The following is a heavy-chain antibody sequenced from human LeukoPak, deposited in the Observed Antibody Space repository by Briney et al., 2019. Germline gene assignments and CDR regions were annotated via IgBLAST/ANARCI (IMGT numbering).Heavy chain of an antibody. CDR3: ARDLEPYDSSGYHLLYFDY. Sequence: ASVKVSCKASGYTFTSYAMNWVRQAPGQGLEWMGWINTNTGNPTYAQGFTGRFVFSLDTSVSTAYLQISSLKAEDTAVYYCARDLEPYDSSGYHLLYFDYWGQGTLVTVSS. CDR1: GYTFTSYA. CDR2: INTNTGNP. J-gene: IGHJ4*02. V-gene: IGHV7-4-1*02. D-gene: IGHD3-22*01.